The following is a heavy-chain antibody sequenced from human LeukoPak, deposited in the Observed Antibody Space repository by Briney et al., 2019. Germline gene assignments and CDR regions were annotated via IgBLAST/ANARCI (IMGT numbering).Heavy chain of an antibody. Sequence: GGSLRLSCAASGFTFSGHNMNWVRQAPGKGLEWISFVSISSGTIYYADSVKGRFRISRDNAKSSLDLEMNSLRAEDTAVYYCARAMSTFGGVRNYFDFWGQGTLVTVSS. CDR3: ARAMSTFGGVRNYFDF. CDR1: GFTFSGHN. D-gene: IGHD3-16*01. J-gene: IGHJ4*02. CDR2: VSISSGTI. V-gene: IGHV3-48*04.